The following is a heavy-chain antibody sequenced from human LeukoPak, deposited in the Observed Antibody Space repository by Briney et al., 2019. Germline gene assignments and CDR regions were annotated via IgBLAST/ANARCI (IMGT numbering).Heavy chain of an antibody. V-gene: IGHV3-23*01. Sequence: QPGASLRLSCAASGFTFSSYATSWVRQAPGKGLEWVSAISGSGGSTYYADSVKGRFTISRDNSKNTLYLQMNSLRAEDTAVYYCANSVEYYYDSSGYLPRWFDPWGQGTLVTVSS. D-gene: IGHD3-22*01. J-gene: IGHJ5*02. CDR2: ISGSGGST. CDR1: GFTFSSYA. CDR3: ANSVEYYYDSSGYLPRWFDP.